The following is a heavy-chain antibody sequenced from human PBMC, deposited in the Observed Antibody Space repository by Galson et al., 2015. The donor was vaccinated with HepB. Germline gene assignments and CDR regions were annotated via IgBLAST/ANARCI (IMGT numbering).Heavy chain of an antibody. J-gene: IGHJ4*02. Sequence: SLRLSCAASGFTVSSNYMGWVRQAPGKGLEWVSVIYSGGSTYYADSVKGRFTISRDNSKNTLYLQMNSLRAEDTAVYYCAREGELRAFDYWGQGTLVTVSS. CDR1: GFTVSSNY. CDR2: IYSGGST. D-gene: IGHD1-26*01. V-gene: IGHV3-66*01. CDR3: AREGELRAFDY.